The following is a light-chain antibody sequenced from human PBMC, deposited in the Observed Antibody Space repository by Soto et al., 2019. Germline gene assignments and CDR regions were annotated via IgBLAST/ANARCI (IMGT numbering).Light chain of an antibody. V-gene: IGLV2-18*02. CDR3: SSYSSSTTVV. CDR1: SSDVGGYSR. Sequence: QSALTQPPSVSGSPGQSVTISCTGTSSDVGGYSRVSWYQQPPGTAPKLMIYEVSNRPSGVPGRFSWSNSGTTASLTISGLQAEDEADYYCSSYSSSTTVVFGGGTKLTVL. J-gene: IGLJ2*01. CDR2: EVS.